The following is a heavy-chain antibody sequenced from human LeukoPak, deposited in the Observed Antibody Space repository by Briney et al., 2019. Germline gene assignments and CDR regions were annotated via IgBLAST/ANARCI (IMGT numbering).Heavy chain of an antibody. CDR2: IYHSGST. J-gene: IGHJ4*02. Sequence: RASETLSLTCAVSGYSISSGYYWGWIRQPPGKGLEWIGSIYHSGSTYYNPSLKSRVTISVDTSKNQSSLKLSSVTAADTAVYYCARDGVNNYFDYWGQGTLVTVSS. CDR1: GYSISSGYY. D-gene: IGHD2/OR15-2a*01. CDR3: ARDGVNNYFDY. V-gene: IGHV4-38-2*02.